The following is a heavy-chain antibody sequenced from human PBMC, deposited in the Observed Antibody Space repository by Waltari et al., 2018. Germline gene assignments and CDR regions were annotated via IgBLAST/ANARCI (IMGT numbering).Heavy chain of an antibody. Sequence: EVQLVESGGGLVQPGGSLRLSCAGSGFTFSDQYMDWGRQAPGKGLEWVGRTRNKAHSYTTEYAASVKGRFTISRDDSKNSMYLQMNSLNTEDTAVYYCATLSSGWSWGQGTLVTVSS. J-gene: IGHJ5*02. CDR2: TRNKAHSYTT. D-gene: IGHD6-19*01. CDR1: GFTFSDQY. CDR3: ATLSSGWS. V-gene: IGHV3-72*01.